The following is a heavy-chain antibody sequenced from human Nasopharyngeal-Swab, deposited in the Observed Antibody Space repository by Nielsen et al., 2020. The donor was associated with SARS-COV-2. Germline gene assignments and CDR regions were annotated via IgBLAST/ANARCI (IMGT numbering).Heavy chain of an antibody. CDR3: ARQQAARVYYGLDV. V-gene: IGHV4-39*01. Sequence: SETLSLTCTVSGGSISDSNYYWGWLRQPPGKGLEYIGTIYYSGKAYYNPSLTSRVTISVDTSKDQFSLKLTSVTAADSAVYYCARQQAARVYYGLDVWGQGTTVTVSS. D-gene: IGHD2-15*01. J-gene: IGHJ6*02. CDR2: IYYSGKA. CDR1: GGSISDSNYY.